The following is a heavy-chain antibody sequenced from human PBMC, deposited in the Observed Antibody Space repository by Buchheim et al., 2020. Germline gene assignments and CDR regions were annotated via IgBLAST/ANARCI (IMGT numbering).Heavy chain of an antibody. D-gene: IGHD3-22*01. V-gene: IGHV3-30*18. CDR2: ISYDGSNK. J-gene: IGHJ6*02. CDR1: GFTFSSYG. Sequence: QVQLVESGGGVVQPGRSLRLSCAASGFTFSSYGMHWVRQAPGKGLEWVSVISYDGSNKYYADSVKGRFTISRDNSKNTLYLQMNSLRAEDTAVYYCAKESVATMIYYDCDGMDVWGQGTT. CDR3: AKESVATMIYYDCDGMDV.